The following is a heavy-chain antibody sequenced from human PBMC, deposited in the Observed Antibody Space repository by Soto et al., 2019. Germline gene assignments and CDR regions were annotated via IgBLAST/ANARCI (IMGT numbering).Heavy chain of an antibody. J-gene: IGHJ6*02. V-gene: IGHV3-30*03. CDR3: FGPLYGMDV. CDR2: ISYDGSNK. Sequence: GGSLRLSCAASGFTFSSYAMHWVRHAPGKGLEWVAVISYDGSNKFYADSVKGRFTISRDNSKNTLYVQMNSLRGEDTAVYYCFGPLYGMDVWGQGTTVTVSS. D-gene: IGHD3-16*01. CDR1: GFTFSSYA.